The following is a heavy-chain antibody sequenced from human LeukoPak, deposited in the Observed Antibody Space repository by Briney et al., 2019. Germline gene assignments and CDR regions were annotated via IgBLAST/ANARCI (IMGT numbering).Heavy chain of an antibody. CDR1: GYTFTSYA. CDR2: INAGNGNT. Sequence: GASVKVSCKASGYTFTSYAMHWVRQAPGQRLEWMGWINAGNGNTKYSQKFQGRVTITRDTSASTAYMELSSLRSEDTAVYYCARYQLPSYGSGSYYNDPWFDPWGQGTLVTVSS. V-gene: IGHV1-3*01. D-gene: IGHD3-10*01. J-gene: IGHJ5*02. CDR3: ARYQLPSYGSGSYYNDPWFDP.